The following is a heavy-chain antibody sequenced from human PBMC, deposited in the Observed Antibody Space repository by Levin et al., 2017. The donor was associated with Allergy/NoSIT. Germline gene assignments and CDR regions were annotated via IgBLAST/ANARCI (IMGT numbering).Heavy chain of an antibody. CDR2: MNPNSGNT. D-gene: IGHD3-16*02. J-gene: IGHJ4*02. V-gene: IGHV1-8*01. Sequence: GESLKISCKASGYTFTSYDINWVRQATGQGLEWMGWMNPNSGNTGYAQKFQGRVTMTRNTSISTAYMELSSLRSEDTAVYYCARGAWIMITFGGVIVMPFDYWGQGTLVTVSS. CDR3: ARGAWIMITFGGVIVMPFDY. CDR1: GYTFTSYD.